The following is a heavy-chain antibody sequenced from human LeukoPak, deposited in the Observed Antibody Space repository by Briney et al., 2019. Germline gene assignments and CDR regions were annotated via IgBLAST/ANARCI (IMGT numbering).Heavy chain of an antibody. D-gene: IGHD2-2*01. Sequence: SETLSLTCTVSGGSISSYYWSWIRQPPGKGLEWIGYIYYSGSTNYNPSLKSRVTISVDTSKNQFSLKLSSVTAADTAVYYRARGPYCSSTSCYAAFDIWGQGTMVTVSS. J-gene: IGHJ3*02. CDR1: GGSISSYY. V-gene: IGHV4-59*01. CDR3: ARGPYCSSTSCYAAFDI. CDR2: IYYSGST.